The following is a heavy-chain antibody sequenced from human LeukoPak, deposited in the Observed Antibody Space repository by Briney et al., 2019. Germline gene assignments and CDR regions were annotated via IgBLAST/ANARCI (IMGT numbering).Heavy chain of an antibody. Sequence: SETLSLTCAVSGYSISSGYYWGWIRQPPGKGLEWIGSIYHSGSTYYNPSLKSRVTISVDTSKNQFSLKLSSVTAAGTAVYYCARAGSFFLLGDYGFDPWGQGTLVTVSS. V-gene: IGHV4-38-2*01. CDR3: ARAGSFFLLGDYGFDP. CDR2: IYHSGST. J-gene: IGHJ5*02. D-gene: IGHD4-17*01. CDR1: GYSISSGYY.